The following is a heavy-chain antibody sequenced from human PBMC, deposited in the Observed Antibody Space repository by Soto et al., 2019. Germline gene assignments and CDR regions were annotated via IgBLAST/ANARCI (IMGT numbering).Heavy chain of an antibody. CDR1: GFTFSSYG. CDR3: AKVPYGDYYYYGMDV. D-gene: IGHD4-17*01. V-gene: IGHV3-30*18. Sequence: GGSLRLSCAASGFTFSSYGMHWVRQAPGKGLEWVAVISYDGSNKYYADSVKGRFTISRDNSKNTLYLQMNSLRAEDTAVYYCAKVPYGDYYYYGMDVWGQGTTVTVSS. CDR2: ISYDGSNK. J-gene: IGHJ6*02.